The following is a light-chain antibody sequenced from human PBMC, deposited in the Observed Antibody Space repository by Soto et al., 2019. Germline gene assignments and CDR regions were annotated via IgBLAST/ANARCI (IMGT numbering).Light chain of an antibody. J-gene: IGKJ2*01. CDR1: QSVSSN. CDR3: QQYHNWPPYT. Sequence: EIVMTQSPATLSVSPGERATLSCRASQSVSSNLAWYQQKPGQAPRLLIYGASTRAIGIPAKFSGGGSGTEFTLTISSLQSEDFAIYYCQQYHNWPPYTFGQGTKVDIK. V-gene: IGKV3-15*01. CDR2: GAS.